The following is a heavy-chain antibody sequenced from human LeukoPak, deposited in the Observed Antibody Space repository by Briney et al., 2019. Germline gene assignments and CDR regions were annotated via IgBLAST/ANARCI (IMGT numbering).Heavy chain of an antibody. V-gene: IGHV3-23*01. D-gene: IGHD6-19*01. CDR3: ARGGSGWSPMVPTD. Sequence: PGGSLRLSCAASGFTFSTYVMSWVRQAPGKGLEWVSAISGRGVGTSYADSVKGRFTISRDNSKNTLYLQMNSLRAEDTAVYYCARGGSGWSPMVPTDWGQGTLVTVSS. J-gene: IGHJ4*02. CDR1: GFTFSTYV. CDR2: ISGRGVGT.